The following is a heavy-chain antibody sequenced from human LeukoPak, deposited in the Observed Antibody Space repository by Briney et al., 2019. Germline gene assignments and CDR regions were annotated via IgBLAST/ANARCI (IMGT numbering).Heavy chain of an antibody. CDR2: INPSGGST. D-gene: IGHD6-13*01. CDR3: ARLAAADVY. J-gene: IGHJ4*02. V-gene: IGHV1-46*01. CDR1: GYTFTSYY. Sequence: ASVKVSCKASGYTFTSYYMHWVRQAPGQGLEWMGIINPSGGSTSYAQKFQGRVTMTRDMSTSTVYMELSRLRSDDTAVYYCARLAAADVYWGQGTLVTVSS.